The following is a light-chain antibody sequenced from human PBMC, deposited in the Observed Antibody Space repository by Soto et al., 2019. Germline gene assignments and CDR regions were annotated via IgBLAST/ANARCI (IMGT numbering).Light chain of an antibody. CDR3: SAYAGSNNLVV. J-gene: IGLJ2*01. CDR2: EVS. Sequence: QSAPTQPPSASGSPGQSVTISCTGTSSDVGGYNYVSWYQQHPGKAPKVMIYEVSKRPSGVPDRFSGSKSGNTASLTVSGLQAEDEADYYCSAYAGSNNLVVFGGGTKLTVL. CDR1: SSDVGGYNY. V-gene: IGLV2-8*01.